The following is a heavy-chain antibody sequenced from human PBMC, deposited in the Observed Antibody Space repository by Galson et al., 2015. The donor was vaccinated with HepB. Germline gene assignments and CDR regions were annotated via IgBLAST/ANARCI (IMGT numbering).Heavy chain of an antibody. J-gene: IGHJ6*03. D-gene: IGHD1-1*01. CDR2: ISYDGSNK. CDR3: AKGNGISFHYYYTDV. Sequence: SLRLSCAASGFTFSSYGMHWVRQAPGKGLEWVAVISYDGSNKYYADSVKGRFTISRDNSKNTLYLQMNSLRAEDTAVYYCAKGNGISFHYYYTDVWGKGTTVTVSS. CDR1: GFTFSSYG. V-gene: IGHV3-30*18.